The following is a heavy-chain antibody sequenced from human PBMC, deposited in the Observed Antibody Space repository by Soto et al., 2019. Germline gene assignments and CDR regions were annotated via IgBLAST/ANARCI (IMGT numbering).Heavy chain of an antibody. CDR2: VSAYNGNT. CDR3: AREKTSYGMDV. Sequence: QVQLVQSGAEVKKPGASVKVSCKASGYTFTSYGISWVRQAPGQGLEWMGWVSAYNGNTKYAQKVQGRVTMTRNTYISTAYMELSSLRSEDTAVYYCAREKTSYGMDVWGQGTTVTVSS. CDR1: GYTFTSYG. V-gene: IGHV1-18*01. J-gene: IGHJ6*02.